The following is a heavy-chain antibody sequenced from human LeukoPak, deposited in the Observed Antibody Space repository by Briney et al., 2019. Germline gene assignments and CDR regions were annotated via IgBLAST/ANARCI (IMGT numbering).Heavy chain of an antibody. D-gene: IGHD3-10*01. CDR2: ISAYNGNT. V-gene: IGHV1-18*01. Sequence: ASVKVSCKASGYTFTSYGISWVRQAPGQGLEWMGWISAYNGNTNYAQKLQGRVTMTTDTSTSTAYMELRSLRSDDTAVYYCARDSGYYGSGSYFLFDYWGQGTLVTVSS. CDR3: ARDSGYYGSGSYFLFDY. J-gene: IGHJ4*02. CDR1: GYTFTSYG.